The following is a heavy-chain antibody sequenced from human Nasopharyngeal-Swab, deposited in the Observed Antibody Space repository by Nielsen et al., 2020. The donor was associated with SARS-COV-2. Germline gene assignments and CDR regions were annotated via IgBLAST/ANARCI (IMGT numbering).Heavy chain of an antibody. Sequence: GSLRLSCTVSGGSISSSSYYWGWIRQPPGKGLEWIGSIYYSGSTYYNPSLKSRVTISVDTSKNQFSLKLSSVTAADTAVYYCARCARYSSSWYIDYWGQGTLVTVSS. J-gene: IGHJ4*02. CDR2: IYYSGST. D-gene: IGHD6-13*01. CDR1: GGSISSSSYY. CDR3: ARCARYSSSWYIDY. V-gene: IGHV4-39*07.